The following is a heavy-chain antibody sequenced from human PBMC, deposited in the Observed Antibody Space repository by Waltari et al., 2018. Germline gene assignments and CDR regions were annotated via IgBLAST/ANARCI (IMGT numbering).Heavy chain of an antibody. Sequence: EVQLLESGGDLEQPGGSLRISCVGSGSTFSHYAMNWVRQAPGKGLEWVSTMSGTGDYTYYADSVKGRFTISRDNSKNTVFLHMNNLRVEDTAIYFCAKDQAEWLVLDGYFDSWGQGTPVTVSS. J-gene: IGHJ4*02. CDR1: GSTFSHYA. CDR3: AKDQAEWLVLDGYFDS. D-gene: IGHD6-19*01. CDR2: MSGTGDYT. V-gene: IGHV3-23*01.